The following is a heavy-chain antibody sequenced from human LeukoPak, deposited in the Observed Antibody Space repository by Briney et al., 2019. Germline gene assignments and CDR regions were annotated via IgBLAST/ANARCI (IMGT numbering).Heavy chain of an antibody. CDR2: IDYSGRT. Sequence: SETLSLTCTVSGGSISSYYWSWLRQPPGKGLEWIGYIDYSGRTNYNPSLKSRVTISVDTSKNQFSLKLSSVTAADTAVYYCARGLNSHARYFDWLPSGAFDIWGQGTMVTVSS. J-gene: IGHJ3*02. D-gene: IGHD3-9*01. CDR3: ARGLNSHARYFDWLPSGAFDI. CDR1: GGSISSYY. V-gene: IGHV4-59*12.